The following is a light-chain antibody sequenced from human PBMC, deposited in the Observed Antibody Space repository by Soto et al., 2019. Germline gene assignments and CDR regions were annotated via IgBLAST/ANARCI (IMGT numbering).Light chain of an antibody. V-gene: IGKV1-5*01. J-gene: IGKJ5*01. CDR3: QKADSFPIN. Sequence: DIQMTHSPSTLSASVLYIVSITFRASQRVNTCLAWYQQKPGKAPTLLIYDASSLQSGVPSRFSGYGSGTDFTLSISSLQPEDFATYYCQKADSFPINFGQGTRLEIK. CDR1: QRVNTC. CDR2: DAS.